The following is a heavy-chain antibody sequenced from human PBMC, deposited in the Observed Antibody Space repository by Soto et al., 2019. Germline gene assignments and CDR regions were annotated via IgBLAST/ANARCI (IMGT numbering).Heavy chain of an antibody. CDR3: ARDVLVAARGYYYYGMDV. Sequence: QVQLVQSGAEVKKPGSSVKVSCKASGGTFSSYAISWVRQAPGQGLEWMGGIIPIFGTANYAQKFQGRVTITADESTSTAYMELSSLRSEDTAVYYCARDVLVAARGYYYYGMDVWGQGTTVTVSS. V-gene: IGHV1-69*01. CDR2: IIPIFGTA. CDR1: GGTFSSYA. J-gene: IGHJ6*02. D-gene: IGHD6-6*01.